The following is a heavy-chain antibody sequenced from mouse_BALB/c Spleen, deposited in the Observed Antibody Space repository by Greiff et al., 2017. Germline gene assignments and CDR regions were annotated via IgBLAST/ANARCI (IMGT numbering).Heavy chain of an antibody. CDR3: ARHGGGVEWDQAWFAY. D-gene: IGHD4-1*01. J-gene: IGHJ3*01. CDR1: GFTFSSYA. CDR2: ISSGGSYT. Sequence: EVMLVESGGGLVKPGGSLKLSCAASGFTFSSYAMSWVRQTPEKRLEWVATISSGGSYTYYPDSVKGRFTISRDNAKNTLYLQMSSLRSEDTAMYYCARHGGGVEWDQAWFAYWGQGTLVTVSA. V-gene: IGHV5-9-3*01.